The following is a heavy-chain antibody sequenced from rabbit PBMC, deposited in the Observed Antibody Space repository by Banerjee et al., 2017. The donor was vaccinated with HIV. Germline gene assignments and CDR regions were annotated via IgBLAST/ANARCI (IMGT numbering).Heavy chain of an antibody. CDR1: GIDFSSYYY. Sequence: QQQLVESGGGLVKPEGSLTLTCTASGIDFSSYYYMCWVRQAPGKGLELIACIYTSSGSTWYASWVNGRFTISRSTSLNTVDLRMTSLTVADTAMYFCARDDYGVMWLDLWGPGTLVTVS. D-gene: IGHD2-1*01. J-gene: IGHJ5*01. CDR2: IYTSSGST. CDR3: ARDDYGVMWLDL. V-gene: IGHV1S43*01.